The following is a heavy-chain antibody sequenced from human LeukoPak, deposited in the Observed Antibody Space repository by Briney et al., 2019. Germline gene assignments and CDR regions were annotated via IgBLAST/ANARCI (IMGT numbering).Heavy chain of an antibody. CDR3: ARTRYCSGGSCPRKDY. V-gene: IGHV1-18*01. Sequence: ASVKVSCKASGYTFTSYGISWVRQAPGQGLEWMGWISAYNGNTNYAQKLQGRVTMTTDTSTSTAYMELRSLRSDDTAVYYCARTRYCSGGSCPRKDYWGQGTLVTVSS. J-gene: IGHJ4*02. D-gene: IGHD2-15*01. CDR2: ISAYNGNT. CDR1: GYTFTSYG.